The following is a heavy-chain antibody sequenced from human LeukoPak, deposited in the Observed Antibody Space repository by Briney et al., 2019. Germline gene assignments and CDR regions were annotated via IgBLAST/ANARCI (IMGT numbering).Heavy chain of an antibody. J-gene: IGHJ5*02. V-gene: IGHV4-34*01. D-gene: IGHD4-17*01. CDR3: ARTVAWFDP. CDR2: INHSGST. Sequence: PSETLSLTCAVYGGSFGGYYWSWIRQPPGKGLEWIGEINHSGSTNYNPSLKSRVTISVDTSKNQFSLKLSSVTAADTAVYYCARTVAWFDPWGQGTLVTVSS. CDR1: GGSFGGYY.